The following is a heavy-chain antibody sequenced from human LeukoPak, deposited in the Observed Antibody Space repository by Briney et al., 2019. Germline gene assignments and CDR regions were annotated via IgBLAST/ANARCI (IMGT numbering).Heavy chain of an antibody. CDR1: GGSISSYY. CDR3: ARGGSSSYYCSYCMDV. V-gene: IGHV4-4*09. D-gene: IGHD6-6*01. Sequence: PSETLSLTCAVSGGSISSYYWSWIRQPPGKGLDWIGSIYTSGSTDYNPSLKSRVTISVDTSKNQLSLKLSSVTAADTAVYYCARGGSSSYYCSYCMDVWGKGTTVTVSS. J-gene: IGHJ6*03. CDR2: IYTSGST.